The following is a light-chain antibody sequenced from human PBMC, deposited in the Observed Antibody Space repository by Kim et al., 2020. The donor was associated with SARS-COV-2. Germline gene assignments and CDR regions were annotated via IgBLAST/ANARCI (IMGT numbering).Light chain of an antibody. J-gene: IGLJ2*01. CDR2: HVG. CDR1: SSDVGAYNF. V-gene: IGLV2-14*03. CDR3: SSYAGSCTLVV. Sequence: QSITISCTGTSSDVGAYNFVSWNQQHPGTAPKLMLYHVGNRPSGVSNRLSGSKSGNTAYLTISWLQAEDGAVHYRSSYAGSCTLVVFGRGTKLTV.